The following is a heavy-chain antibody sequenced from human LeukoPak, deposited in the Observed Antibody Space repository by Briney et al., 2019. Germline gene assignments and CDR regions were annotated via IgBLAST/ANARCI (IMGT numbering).Heavy chain of an antibody. CDR2: IWYDGSNS. V-gene: IGHV3-33*01. J-gene: IGHJ4*02. CDR1: GFTFSSYG. D-gene: IGHD3-3*01. CDR3: ARDGAFWSGYPYYFDY. Sequence: PGGSLRLSCAASGFTFSSYGMHWVRQAPGKGLEWVAVIWYDGSNSYYADSVMGRFTISRDNSKNTLYVQMNSLRAEDTAVYYCARDGAFWSGYPYYFDYWGQGTLVTVSS.